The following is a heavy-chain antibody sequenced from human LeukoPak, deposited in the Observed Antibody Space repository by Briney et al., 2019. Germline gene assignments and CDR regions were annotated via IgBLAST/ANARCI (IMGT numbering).Heavy chain of an antibody. CDR3: AKSIVGATGAYRH. V-gene: IGHV5-51*01. CDR2: IYPGDSDI. CDR1: GYSFSGFW. D-gene: IGHD1-26*01. Sequence: GESLKSSCKGSGYSFSGFWIAWVRQRPGKGLEWMGTIYPGDSDIRYSPSFQGQVSMSADKSISTAYLQWSSLKASDTATYYCAKSIVGATGAYRHWGQGTQVTGSS. J-gene: IGHJ4*02.